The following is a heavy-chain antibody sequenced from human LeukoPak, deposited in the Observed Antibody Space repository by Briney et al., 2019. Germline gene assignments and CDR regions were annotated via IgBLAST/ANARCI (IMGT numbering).Heavy chain of an antibody. CDR3: ASSPLIPYYYYYGMDV. CDR2: ISAYNGNT. J-gene: IGHJ6*02. V-gene: IGHV1-18*01. Sequence: ASVKVSCKASGYTFTSYGISWVRQAPGQGLEWMGWISAYNGNTNYAQKLQGRVTMTTDTSTSTAYMEPRSLRSDDTAVYYCASSPLIPYYYYYGMDVWGQGTTVTVSS. CDR1: GYTFTSYG.